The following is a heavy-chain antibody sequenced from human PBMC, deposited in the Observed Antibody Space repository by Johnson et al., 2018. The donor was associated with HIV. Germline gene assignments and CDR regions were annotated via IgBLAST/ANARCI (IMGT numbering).Heavy chain of an antibody. Sequence: VQLVESGGGLIQPGGSLRLSCAASGFTVTNKYMSWVRQAPGKGLEWVSVMYGGGSTGYADSVKGRFTISRDNAKNSLYLQMNSLRAEDTALYYCARVVLVRLAVAGPSRDAFDIWGQGTMVTVSS. J-gene: IGHJ3*02. V-gene: IGHV3-53*01. CDR2: MYGGGST. CDR3: ARVVLVRLAVAGPSRDAFDI. D-gene: IGHD6-19*01. CDR1: GFTVTNKY.